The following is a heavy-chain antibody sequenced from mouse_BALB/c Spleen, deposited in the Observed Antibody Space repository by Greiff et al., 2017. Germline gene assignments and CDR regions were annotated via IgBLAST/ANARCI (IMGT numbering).Heavy chain of an antibody. Sequence: EVQVVESGPSLVKPSQTLSLTCSVTGDSITSGYWNWIRKFPGNKLEYMGYISYSGSTYYNPSLKSRISITRDTSKNQYYLQLNSVTTEDTATYYCAVGNGNYGGFAYWGQGTLVTVSA. CDR3: AVGNGNYGGFAY. CDR1: GDSITSGY. V-gene: IGHV3-8*02. J-gene: IGHJ3*01. D-gene: IGHD2-1*01. CDR2: ISYSGST.